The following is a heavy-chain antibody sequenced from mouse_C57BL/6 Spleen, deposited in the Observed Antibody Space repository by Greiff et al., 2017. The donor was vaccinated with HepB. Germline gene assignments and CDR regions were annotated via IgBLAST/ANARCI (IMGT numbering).Heavy chain of an antibody. V-gene: IGHV1-4*01. Sequence: QVQLQQSGAELARPGASVKMSCKASGYTFTSYTMHWVKQRPGQGLEWIGYINPSSGYTKYNQKFKDKATLTADKSSSTAYMQLSSLTSEDSAVYYCARGGIYYYGSSYEYVDVWGTGTTVTVSS. D-gene: IGHD1-1*01. J-gene: IGHJ1*03. CDR2: INPSSGYT. CDR1: GYTFTSYT. CDR3: ARGGIYYYGSSYEYVDV.